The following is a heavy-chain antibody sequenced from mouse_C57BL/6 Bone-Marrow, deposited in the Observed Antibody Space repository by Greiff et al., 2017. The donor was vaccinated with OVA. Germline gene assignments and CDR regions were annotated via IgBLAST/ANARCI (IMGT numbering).Heavy chain of an antibody. CDR2: ISDGGSYT. J-gene: IGHJ3*01. D-gene: IGHD4-1*02. Sequence: EVHLVESGGGLVKPGGSLKLSCAASGFTFSSYAMSWVRQTPEKRLEWVATISDGGSYTYYPDNVKGRFTISRDNAKNNLYLQMSHLKSEDTAMYYCAQLAWFAYWGQGTLVTVSA. CDR1: GFTFSSYA. V-gene: IGHV5-4*01. CDR3: AQLAWFAY.